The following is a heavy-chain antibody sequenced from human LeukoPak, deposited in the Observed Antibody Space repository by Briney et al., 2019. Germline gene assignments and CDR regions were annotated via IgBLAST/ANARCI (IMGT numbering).Heavy chain of an antibody. CDR3: AKDHTTVTTNFDY. J-gene: IGHJ4*02. Sequence: GGSLRLSCAASGFTFSSYAMSWVRQALGKGLEWVSAISGSGGSTYYADSVKGRFTISRDNSKSTLYLQMNSLRAEDTAVYYCAKDHTTVTTNFDYWGQGTLVTVSS. V-gene: IGHV3-23*01. D-gene: IGHD4-17*01. CDR1: GFTFSSYA. CDR2: ISGSGGST.